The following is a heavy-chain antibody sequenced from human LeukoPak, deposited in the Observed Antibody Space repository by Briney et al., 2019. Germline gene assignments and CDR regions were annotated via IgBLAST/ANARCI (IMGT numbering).Heavy chain of an antibody. J-gene: IGHJ6*02. CDR3: ASVYKYGMDV. CDR2: MNPNSGNT. CDR1: GYTFTSYD. V-gene: IGHV1-8*01. Sequence: ASVKVSCKASGYTFTSYDINWVRQAPGQGLEWLGWMNPNSGNTGFAQDFQGRVTMTRNTSISTAYMELSSLRSEDTAVYYCASVYKYGMDVWGQGTTVIVSS.